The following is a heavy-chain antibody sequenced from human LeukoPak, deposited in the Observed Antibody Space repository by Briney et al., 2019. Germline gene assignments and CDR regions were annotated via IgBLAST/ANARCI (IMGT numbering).Heavy chain of an antibody. CDR3: TPEGVLYYGMDV. CDR2: MNPNSGNT. V-gene: IGHV1-8*01. CDR1: GYTFTSYD. D-gene: IGHD2/OR15-2a*01. Sequence: ASVKVSCKASGYTFTSYDINWVRQATGQGLEWMGWMNPNSGNTGYAQKFQGRVTMTRNTSISTAYMELSSLRSEDTAVYYCTPEGVLYYGMDVWGQGTTVTVSS. J-gene: IGHJ6*02.